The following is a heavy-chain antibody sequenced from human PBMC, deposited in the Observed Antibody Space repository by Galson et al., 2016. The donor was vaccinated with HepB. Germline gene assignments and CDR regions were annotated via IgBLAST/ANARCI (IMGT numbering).Heavy chain of an antibody. CDR3: ARGRIKCMTKIVVVKHTYYFDY. D-gene: IGHD3-22*01. J-gene: IGHJ4*02. CDR1: GYTFTSYA. Sequence: SVKVSCKASGYTFTSYAINWVRQATGQGLEWMGWMNPNSGNTGYAQQFQGRVTMTRNTSISTAYMERSSLRSEYTPVYYCARGRIKCMTKIVVVKHTYYFDYWGQGTLVTVSS. CDR2: MNPNSGNT. V-gene: IGHV1-8*01.